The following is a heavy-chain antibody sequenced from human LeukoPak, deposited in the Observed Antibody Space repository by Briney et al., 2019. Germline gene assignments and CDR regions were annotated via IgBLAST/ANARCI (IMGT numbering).Heavy chain of an antibody. V-gene: IGHV3-74*01. D-gene: IGHD5-18*01. CDR2: INSDGFSI. Sequence: GGSQRLSCAASGFTFSSYWMHWVRQAPGKGLVWVSRINSDGFSISYADSVKGRFTISRDNAKNTLYLQMNSLRTEDTAVYYCARIHAGNPDYWGQGTRVTVSS. CDR3: ARIHAGNPDY. CDR1: GFTFSSYW. J-gene: IGHJ4*02.